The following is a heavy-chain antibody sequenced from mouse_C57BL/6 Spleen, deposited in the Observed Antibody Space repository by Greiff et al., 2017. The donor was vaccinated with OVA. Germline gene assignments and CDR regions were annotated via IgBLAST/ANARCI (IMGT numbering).Heavy chain of an antibody. J-gene: IGHJ1*03. V-gene: IGHV2-6-1*01. CDR2: IWSDGST. CDR1: GFSLTSYG. CDR3: ARHRDDHWYFDV. Sequence: VKLMESGPGLVAPSQSLSITCTVSGFSLTSYGVHWVRQPPGKGLEWLVVIWSDGSTTYNSALKSRLSISKDNSKSQVFLKMNSLQTDDTAMYYCARHRDDHWYFDVWGTGTTVTVSS. D-gene: IGHD2-14*01.